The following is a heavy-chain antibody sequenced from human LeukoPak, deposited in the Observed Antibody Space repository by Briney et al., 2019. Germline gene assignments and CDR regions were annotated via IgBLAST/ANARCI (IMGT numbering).Heavy chain of an antibody. CDR3: ARVVSYWFDP. CDR1: GGTFSSYA. Sequence: ASVKVSCKASGGTFSSYAISWVRQAPGQGLEWMGGIIPIFGTTNYAQKFQDRVTITADKSTSTAYMELSSLRSEDTAVYYCARVVSYWFDPWGQGTLVTVSS. D-gene: IGHD6-6*01. CDR2: IIPIFGTT. J-gene: IGHJ5*02. V-gene: IGHV1-69*06.